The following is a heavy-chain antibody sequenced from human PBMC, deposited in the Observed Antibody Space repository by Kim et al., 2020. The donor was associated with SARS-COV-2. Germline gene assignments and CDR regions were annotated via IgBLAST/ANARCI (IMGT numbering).Heavy chain of an antibody. J-gene: IGHJ4*02. V-gene: IGHV1-69*13. Sequence: SVKVSCKASGGTFSSYAISWVRQAPGQGLEWMGGIIPIFGTANYAQKFQGRVTITADESTSTAYMELSSLRSEDTAVYYCARGRTRELRYFDWLPLDYWGQGTLVTVSS. CDR2: IIPIFGTA. CDR3: ARGRTRELRYFDWLPLDY. D-gene: IGHD3-9*01. CDR1: GGTFSSYA.